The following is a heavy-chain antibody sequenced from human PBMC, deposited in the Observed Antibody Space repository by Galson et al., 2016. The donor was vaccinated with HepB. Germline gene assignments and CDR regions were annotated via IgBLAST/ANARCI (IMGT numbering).Heavy chain of an antibody. CDR3: SRRTLHAGHWTFDY. Sequence: PALVKPTQTLTLTCTFSGFSTSGVGVGWIRQPPGEALEWLALIYWNDDKRYSPSLKSSFSITKDTSKNQVVLTMTNMDPVDTATYYCSRRTLHAGHWTFDYWGQGTLVTVSS. V-gene: IGHV2-5*01. J-gene: IGHJ4*02. CDR2: IYWNDDK. D-gene: IGHD1-1*01. CDR1: GFSTSGVG.